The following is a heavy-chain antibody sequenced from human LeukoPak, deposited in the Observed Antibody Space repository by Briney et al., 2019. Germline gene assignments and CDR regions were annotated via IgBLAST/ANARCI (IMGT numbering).Heavy chain of an antibody. CDR2: IYPGDSDT. CDR3: ARALRIAVAGTSDFDY. D-gene: IGHD6-19*01. Sequence: GESLKISCKGSGYSFTSYWIGWVRQMPGKGLEWMGIIYPGDSDTRYSPSFQGQVTISADKSISTAYLQWSSLKASDTAMYYCARALRIAVAGTSDFDYWGQGTLVTVSS. J-gene: IGHJ4*02. CDR1: GYSFTSYW. V-gene: IGHV5-51*01.